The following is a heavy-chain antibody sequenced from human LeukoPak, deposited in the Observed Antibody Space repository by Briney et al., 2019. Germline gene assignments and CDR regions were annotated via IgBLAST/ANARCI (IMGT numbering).Heavy chain of an antibody. CDR3: AREQQRSYWD. D-gene: IGHD6-25*01. J-gene: IGHJ4*02. V-gene: IGHV3-7*01. Sequence: GRSLRLSCAASGFTFSKHWMSWVRQAPGKGLEWVADIKQDGSEKYYADSVKGRFTISRDNAKNSLYLQMNSLRAEDTAVYFCAREQQRSYWDWGQGTLVTVSS. CDR2: IKQDGSEK. CDR1: GFTFSKHW.